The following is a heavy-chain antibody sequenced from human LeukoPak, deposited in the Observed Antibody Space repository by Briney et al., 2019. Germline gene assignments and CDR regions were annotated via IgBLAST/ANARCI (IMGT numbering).Heavy chain of an antibody. CDR1: GFTFGDYA. Sequence: QPGRSLRLSCTASGFTFGDYAMSWFRQAPGKGLEWVGFIRSKAYGGTTEYAASVKGRFTISRDDCKSIAYLQMNSLKTEDTAVYYCTRDDYYDSSGYYSDAFDIWGQGTMVTVSS. CDR2: IRSKAYGGTT. D-gene: IGHD3-22*01. V-gene: IGHV3-49*03. CDR3: TRDDYYDSSGYYSDAFDI. J-gene: IGHJ3*02.